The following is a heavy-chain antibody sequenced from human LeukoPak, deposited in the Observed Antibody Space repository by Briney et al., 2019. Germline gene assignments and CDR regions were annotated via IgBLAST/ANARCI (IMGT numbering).Heavy chain of an antibody. CDR1: GYTFTSYD. J-gene: IGHJ6*03. CDR2: MNPNRGNT. V-gene: IGHV1-8*01. D-gene: IGHD6-6*01. CDR3: ATTSIAARPDSMDV. Sequence: ASVKVSCKASGYTFTSYDINWARQATGQGLEWMGWMNPNRGNTGYAQKFQGRVTMTRNTSISTAYMELSSLRSEDTAVYYCATTSIAARPDSMDVWGKGTTVTVSS.